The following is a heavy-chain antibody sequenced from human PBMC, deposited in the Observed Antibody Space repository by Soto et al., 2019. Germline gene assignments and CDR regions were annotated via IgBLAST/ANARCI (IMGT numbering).Heavy chain of an antibody. CDR1: GFTFSYYA. Sequence: QVQLVESGGGVVQPGRSLRLSCAASGFTFSYYAMHWVRQAPGKGLEWVAVISYDGSEKYYADSVKGRFTISRDNSKNTLSLQMNSLRADDTAVYYCSKALGELSPESYDYWCQVTLITVSS. V-gene: IGHV3-30*18. CDR2: ISYDGSEK. CDR3: SKALGELSPESYDY. D-gene: IGHD3-16*02. J-gene: IGHJ4*02.